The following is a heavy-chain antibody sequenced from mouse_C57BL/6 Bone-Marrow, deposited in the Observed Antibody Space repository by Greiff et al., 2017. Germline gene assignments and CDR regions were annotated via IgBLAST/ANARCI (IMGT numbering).Heavy chain of an antibody. V-gene: IGHV1-55*01. J-gene: IGHJ1*03. CDR3: ARPYYSNYWYFDV. CDR2: IYHGSGST. D-gene: IGHD2-5*01. Sequence: QVKLKQPGAELVKPGASVKMSCKASGYTFTSYWITWVKQRPGQGLEWIGDIYHGSGSTNYNEKFKSTATLTVDTASSTAFRQLSSLTSEDSAVYYCARPYYSNYWYFDVWGTGTTVTVSS. CDR1: GYTFTSYW.